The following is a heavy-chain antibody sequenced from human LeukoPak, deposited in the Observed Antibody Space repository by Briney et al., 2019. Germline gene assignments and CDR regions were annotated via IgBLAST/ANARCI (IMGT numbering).Heavy chain of an antibody. CDR3: ARLYSYGCVDY. CDR1: GGSISSYY. J-gene: IGHJ4*02. D-gene: IGHD5-18*01. V-gene: IGHV4-59*01. CDR2: IYYSGST. Sequence: SETLSLTCTVSGGSISSYYWSWIRQPPGKGLEWIGYIYYSGSTNYNPSLKSRVTISVDTSKNQFSLKLSSVTAADTAVYYCARLYSYGCVDYWGQGTLVTVSS.